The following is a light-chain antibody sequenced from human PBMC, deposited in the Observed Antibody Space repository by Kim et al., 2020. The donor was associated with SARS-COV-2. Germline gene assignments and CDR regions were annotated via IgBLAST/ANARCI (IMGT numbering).Light chain of an antibody. Sequence: LSPGERATLSCRASQSVSSYLAWYQQKPGQAPRLLIYDASNRATGIPARFSGSGSGTDFTLTISSLEPEDFAVYYCQQRSNWPPSFGGGTKVDIK. J-gene: IGKJ4*01. CDR3: QQRSNWPPS. CDR2: DAS. CDR1: QSVSSY. V-gene: IGKV3-11*01.